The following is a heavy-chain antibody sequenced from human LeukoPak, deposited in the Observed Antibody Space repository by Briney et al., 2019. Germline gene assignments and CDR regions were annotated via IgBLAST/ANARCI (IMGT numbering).Heavy chain of an antibody. CDR3: ARDDEARVCFDP. CDR1: GYTFTGYY. V-gene: IGHV1-2*02. CDR2: INPNSGGT. Sequence: ASVKVSCKASGYTFTGYYMHWVRQAPGQGLEWMGWINPNSGGTNYAQKFQGRVTMTRDTSISTAYMELSRLRSDDTAVYYCARDDEARVCFDPWGQGTLVTVSS. J-gene: IGHJ5*02.